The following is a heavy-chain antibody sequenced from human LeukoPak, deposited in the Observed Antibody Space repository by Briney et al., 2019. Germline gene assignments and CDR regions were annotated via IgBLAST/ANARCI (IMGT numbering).Heavy chain of an antibody. Sequence: GGPLRLSCAASGFTFSSYAMSWVRQAPGKGLERVSAISGSGGSTYYADSVEGRFTISRDNSKNTLYLQMNSLRAEDTAVYYCAKAHLLEWLLNYWGQGTLVTVSS. D-gene: IGHD3-3*01. CDR2: ISGSGGST. CDR1: GFTFSSYA. J-gene: IGHJ4*02. CDR3: AKAHLLEWLLNY. V-gene: IGHV3-23*01.